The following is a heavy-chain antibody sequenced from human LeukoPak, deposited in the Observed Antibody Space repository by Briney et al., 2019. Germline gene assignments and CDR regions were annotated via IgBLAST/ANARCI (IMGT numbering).Heavy chain of an antibody. J-gene: IGHJ6*02. V-gene: IGHV1-18*01. D-gene: IGHD3-3*01. CDR1: GYTFTSYS. CDR3: ARDQRDDCWSGLYYYYYYGMDV. Sequence: SVNLSCKASGYTFTSYSISWVRQAPGQGLEWMGWISAYNGNTNYAQKLQGRITMTTDTSTSTAYMEMRSLRSGDTAVYYCARDQRDDCWSGLYYYYYYGMDVWGQGTTVTVSS. CDR2: ISAYNGNT.